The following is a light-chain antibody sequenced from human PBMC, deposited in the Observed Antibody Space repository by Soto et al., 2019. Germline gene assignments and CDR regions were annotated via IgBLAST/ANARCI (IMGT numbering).Light chain of an antibody. CDR1: SSDVGGSKY. J-gene: IGLJ1*01. CDR2: DVS. CDR3: SSYGGSSSALSV. Sequence: QSVLTQPASVSGSPGQSITISCTGTSSDVGGSKYVSWYQQHPGQAPKLMIYDVSNRPSGISDRCSGSKSGYTASLTISGLQTEDEADYYCSSYGGSSSALSVFGTGTKLTVL. V-gene: IGLV2-14*03.